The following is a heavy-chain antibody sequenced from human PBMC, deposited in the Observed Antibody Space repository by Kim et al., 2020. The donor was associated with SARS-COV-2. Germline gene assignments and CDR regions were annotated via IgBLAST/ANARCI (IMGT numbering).Heavy chain of an antibody. CDR3: AKAIPSGSFWDY. D-gene: IGHD3-10*01. CDR2: INGGGDST. V-gene: IGHV3-23*01. CDR1: GFTFTSYG. J-gene: IGHJ4*02. Sequence: GGSLRLSCAASGFTFTSYGMAWVRQDPGKGLEWVSAINGGGDSTYYADSVKGRFSISRDNSKNTLYLQMNSLRAEDTAVYYCAKAIPSGSFWDYWGQGTLVTVSS.